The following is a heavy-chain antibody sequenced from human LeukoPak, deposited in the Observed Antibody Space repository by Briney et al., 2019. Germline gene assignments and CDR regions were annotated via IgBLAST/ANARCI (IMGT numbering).Heavy chain of an antibody. CDR1: GYTFTSYG. CDR2: ISAYNGNT. Sequence: GASVKVSCKASGYTFTSYGISWVRQAPGQGLEWMGWISAYNGNTNYAQKLQGGVTMTTDTSTSTAYMELRSLRSVDTAVYYCARLVVVTAMPSYAFDIWGQGTMVTVSS. J-gene: IGHJ3*02. D-gene: IGHD2-21*02. V-gene: IGHV1-18*01. CDR3: ARLVVVTAMPSYAFDI.